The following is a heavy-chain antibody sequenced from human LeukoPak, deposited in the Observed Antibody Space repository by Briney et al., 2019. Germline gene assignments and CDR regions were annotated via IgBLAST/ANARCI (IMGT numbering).Heavy chain of an antibody. CDR2: IRYDGSNK. J-gene: IGHJ3*02. V-gene: IGHV3-30*02. CDR3: ARGDPTVTTTGSGGLDI. D-gene: IGHD4-17*01. CDR1: GFTFSSYG. Sequence: GGSLRLSCAASGFTFSSYGMHWVRQAPGKGLEWVAFIRYDGSNKYYADSVKGRFTISRDNSKNTLYLQMNSLRAEDTAVYYCARGDPTVTTTGSGGLDIWGQGTMVTVSS.